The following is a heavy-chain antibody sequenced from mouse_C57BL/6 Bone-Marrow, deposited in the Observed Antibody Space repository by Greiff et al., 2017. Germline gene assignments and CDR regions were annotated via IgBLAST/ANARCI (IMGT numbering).Heavy chain of an antibody. D-gene: IGHD2-3*01. CDR1: GYTFTDYY. J-gene: IGHJ3*01. Sequence: EVQLVESGPVLVKPGASVKMSCKASGYTFTDYYMNWVKQSHGKSLEWIGVINPYNGGTSYNQKFKGKATLTVDKSSSTAYMELNSLTSEDSAVYYCASPYDGYPFFAYWGQGTLVTVSA. V-gene: IGHV1-19*01. CDR3: ASPYDGYPFFAY. CDR2: INPYNGGT.